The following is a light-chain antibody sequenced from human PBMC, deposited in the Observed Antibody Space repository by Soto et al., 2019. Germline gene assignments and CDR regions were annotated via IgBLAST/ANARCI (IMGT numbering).Light chain of an antibody. CDR1: QTVYNY. CDR2: DAS. V-gene: IGKV3-11*01. Sequence: EIVLTQSPATLSLSPGETATLSCRASQTVYNYLAWYQQRPGQAPRLLIYDASNRAAGIPARFSGSGSGTDFTLTITSLEPEDLAVYFCQQRYDWPLTFGGGSKIEIK. J-gene: IGKJ4*01. CDR3: QQRYDWPLT.